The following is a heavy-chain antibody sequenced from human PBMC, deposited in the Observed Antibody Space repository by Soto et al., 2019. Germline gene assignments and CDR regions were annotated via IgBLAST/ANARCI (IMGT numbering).Heavy chain of an antibody. D-gene: IGHD1-26*01. V-gene: IGHV3-30*18. CDR2: ISSDGTNK. J-gene: IGHJ5*02. CDR3: AKGEGFRFDP. CDR1: GFTFSSFG. Sequence: QVQLVESGGGVVQPGRPPRLSCVASGFTFSSFGMHWVRQAPGKGLEWVAVISSDGTNKNYADSVKGRFTISRDNSKNTLYLQRNSLRPEDTAVYYCAKGEGFRFDPWGRGTLVTVSS.